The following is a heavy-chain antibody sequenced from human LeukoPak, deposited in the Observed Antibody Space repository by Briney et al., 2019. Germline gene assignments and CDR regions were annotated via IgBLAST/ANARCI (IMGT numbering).Heavy chain of an antibody. CDR2: IKSDGSEI. CDR1: GFTFSSYW. J-gene: IGHJ4*02. V-gene: IGHV3-74*01. D-gene: IGHD6-13*01. CDR3: ARGPRYSFY. Sequence: GESLKISCAASGFTFSSYWMHWVLQAPGKGLVWVSRIKSDGSEISYADSVKGRFTISRDNAKNTLYLQMNTLRDEDTAVYYCARGPRYSFYWGQGTLVSVPS.